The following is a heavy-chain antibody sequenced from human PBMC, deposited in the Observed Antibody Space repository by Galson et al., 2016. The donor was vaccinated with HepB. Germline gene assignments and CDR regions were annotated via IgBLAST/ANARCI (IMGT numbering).Heavy chain of an antibody. CDR1: GFLFRGYG. CDR2: DSMDGRRK. CDR3: VQGSTAPAV. J-gene: IGHJ6*04. Sequence: SLRLSCAGSGFLFRGYGMHWVRQAPGKGLEWVAADSMDGRRKFYSDSVRGRFTISRDNSKNTLSLQMNSLRVDDTAVYYCVQGSTAPAVWGKGTTVTVSS. V-gene: IGHV3-30*03. D-gene: IGHD1-26*01.